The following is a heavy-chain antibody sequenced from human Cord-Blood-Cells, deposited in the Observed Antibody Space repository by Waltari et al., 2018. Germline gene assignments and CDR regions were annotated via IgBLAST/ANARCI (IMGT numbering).Heavy chain of an antibody. CDR1: GFTFSSYG. V-gene: IGHV3-30*18. CDR2: IWYDGSNK. D-gene: IGHD7-27*01. CDR3: AKDAGGNKLGIPYYFDY. J-gene: IGHJ4*02. Sequence: QVQLVESGGGVVQPGRSLRLSCAASGFTFSSYGMHWVRQAPGKGLEWVAVIWYDGSNKYYADSVKGRFTISRDNSKNTLYLQMNSLRAEDTAMYYCAKDAGGNKLGIPYYFDYWGQGTLVTVSS.